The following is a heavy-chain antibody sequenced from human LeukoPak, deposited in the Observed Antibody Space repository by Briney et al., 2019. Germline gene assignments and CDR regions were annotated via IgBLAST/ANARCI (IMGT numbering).Heavy chain of an antibody. D-gene: IGHD3-10*02. Sequence: SGPTLVNPTQTLTLTCTFSGFSLTTSGVGVGWIRQPPGKALEWLANIFWNDAQRYSPSPKSRLTITRDTSKNQVVLTMTNVDPVDTATYYCAHQTYVRSSWGKEYYMDVWGKGTTVTISS. CDR3: AHQTYVRSSWGKEYYMDV. J-gene: IGHJ6*03. V-gene: IGHV2-5*01. CDR1: GFSLTTSGVG. CDR2: IFWNDAQ.